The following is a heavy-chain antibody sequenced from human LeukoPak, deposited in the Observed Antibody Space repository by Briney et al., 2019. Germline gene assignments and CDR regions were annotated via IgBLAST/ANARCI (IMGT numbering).Heavy chain of an antibody. CDR2: ISSSGSSL. CDR1: GFSFDSYE. D-gene: IGHD2-2*01. V-gene: IGHV3-48*03. Sequence: GGSLRLSCAASGFSFDSYEMNWVRQAPGKGLEWVSYISSSGSSLDYADSVKGRFTISRDNAKNSLYLQMNSLRAEDTAVYYCARYQLPDYWGQGTLVTVSS. J-gene: IGHJ4*02. CDR3: ARYQLPDY.